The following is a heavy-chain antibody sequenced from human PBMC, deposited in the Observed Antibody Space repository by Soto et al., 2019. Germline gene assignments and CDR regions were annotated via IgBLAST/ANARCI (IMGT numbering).Heavy chain of an antibody. V-gene: IGHV4-30-4*02. CDR2: ISYSGST. CDR3: ARLAVRGELDAFDI. J-gene: IGHJ3*02. Sequence: HSYSLSITRTVSGGSISSGDYYWSWIRQPPGKGLEWIGYISYSGSTYYNPSLKSRVTISVDTSRNQFSLKLSSVTAADTAVYYCARLAVRGELDAFDICGQGTMVTV. D-gene: IGHD3-10*01. CDR1: GGSISSGDYY.